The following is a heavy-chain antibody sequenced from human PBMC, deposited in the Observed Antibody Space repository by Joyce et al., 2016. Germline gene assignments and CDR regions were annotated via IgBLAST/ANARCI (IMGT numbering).Heavy chain of an antibody. CDR1: GFDFGSYG. CDR3: AKEFLNMLNGIPYYFDN. V-gene: IGHV3-30*18. CDR2: MSYDGRNK. D-gene: IGHD2-21*01. Sequence: QVQLVESGGGAVQPGRSLRLSCEASGFDFGSYGMHWVRQAPGKGLEWGAHMSYDGRNKNYADSVKGRFTISRDNSKNTLYVQMNSLRAEDTAVYYCAKEFLNMLNGIPYYFDNWGQGTLVTVSS. J-gene: IGHJ4*02.